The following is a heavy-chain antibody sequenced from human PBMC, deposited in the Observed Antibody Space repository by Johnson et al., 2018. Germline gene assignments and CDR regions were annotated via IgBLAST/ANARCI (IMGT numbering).Heavy chain of an antibody. CDR2: ISFDGNNK. D-gene: IGHD3-22*01. CDR1: GFTFRSHG. Sequence: VQLVESGGGVVQPERSLRLSCIASGFTFRSHGMHWVRQAPGKGLEWVAVISFDGNNKYYGDSVKGRFTISRDNSKDTLLLQMHSLRAEDTAVYYCARAGAYYVSSGYDDAFDIWGQGTMVTVSS. J-gene: IGHJ3*02. V-gene: IGHV3-30*03. CDR3: ARAGAYYVSSGYDDAFDI.